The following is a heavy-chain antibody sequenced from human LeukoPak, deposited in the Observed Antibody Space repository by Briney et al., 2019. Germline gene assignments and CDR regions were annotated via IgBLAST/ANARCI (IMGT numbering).Heavy chain of an antibody. V-gene: IGHV1-69*13. D-gene: IGHD4-17*01. CDR1: GGTYSGYA. CDR2: IIPIFGTS. Sequence: ASVKVSCKTSGGTYSGYAISWVRQAPGQGLEWMGGIIPIFGTSNYAQKFQGRVTITADESTSTAYMELSSLRSEDTAVYYCATEDNYGDFDYWGQGTLVTVSS. CDR3: ATEDNYGDFDY. J-gene: IGHJ4*02.